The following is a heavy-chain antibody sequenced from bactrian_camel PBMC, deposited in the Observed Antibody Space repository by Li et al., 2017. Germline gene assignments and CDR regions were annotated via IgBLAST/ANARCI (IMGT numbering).Heavy chain of an antibody. J-gene: IGHJ4*01. CDR2: LYTSSDRT. CDR1: GHANRANC. V-gene: IGHV3S54*01. D-gene: IGHD3*01. Sequence: HVQLVESGGGSVQAGGSLRLSCEGSGHANRANCLGWFRQVPGKKREGVAALYTSSDRTYYAASVNGRFTISRDNAKDTLYLQMNSLKIEDTAVYYCALGSSRQATMTARGKGTQVTVS.